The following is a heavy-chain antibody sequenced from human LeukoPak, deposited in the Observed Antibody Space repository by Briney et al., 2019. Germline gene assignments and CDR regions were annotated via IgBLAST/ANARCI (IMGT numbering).Heavy chain of an antibody. V-gene: IGHV4-59*01. CDR3: ARGARAGYNLEPFDY. J-gene: IGHJ4*02. CDR2: IYYSGST. CDR1: GGSISNYY. Sequence: PSETLSLTCTVSGGSISNYYWSWIRRPPGKGLEWIGYIYYSGSTNYNPSLKSRVTISVDTSKNQFSLKLSSVTAADTAVYYCARGARAGYNLEPFDYWGQGTLVTVSS. D-gene: IGHD5-24*01.